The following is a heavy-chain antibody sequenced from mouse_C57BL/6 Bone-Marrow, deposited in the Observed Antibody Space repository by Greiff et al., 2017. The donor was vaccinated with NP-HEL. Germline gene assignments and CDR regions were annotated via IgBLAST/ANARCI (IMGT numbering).Heavy chain of an antibody. CDR2: ISDGGSYT. CDR3: ARDDGYDEDWYFDV. D-gene: IGHD2-2*01. J-gene: IGHJ1*03. V-gene: IGHV5-4*01. Sequence: EVKLVESGGGLVKPGGSLKLSCAASGFTFSSYAMSWVRQTPEKRLEWVATISDGGSYTYYPDNVKGRFTISRDNAKNNLYLQMSHLKSEDTAMYYCARDDGYDEDWYFDVWGTGTTVTVSS. CDR1: GFTFSSYA.